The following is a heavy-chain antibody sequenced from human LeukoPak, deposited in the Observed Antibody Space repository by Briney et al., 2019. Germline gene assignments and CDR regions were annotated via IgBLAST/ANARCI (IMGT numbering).Heavy chain of an antibody. CDR2: IYYSGST. D-gene: IGHD4-17*01. Sequence: SETLSLTCTVSGYSISSGYYWGWIRQPPGKGLEWIGSIYYSGSTYYNPSLKSRVTISVDTSKNQFSLKLSSVTAADTAVYYCARLPTVTFFDYWGQGTLVTVSS. CDR1: GYSISSGYY. CDR3: ARLPTVTFFDY. J-gene: IGHJ4*02. V-gene: IGHV4-38-2*02.